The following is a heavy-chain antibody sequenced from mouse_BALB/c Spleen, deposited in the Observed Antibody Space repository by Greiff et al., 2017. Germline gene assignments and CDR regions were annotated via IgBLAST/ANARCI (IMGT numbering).Heavy chain of an antibody. Sequence: EVQRVESGPGLVKPSQSLSLTCTVTGYSITSDYAWNWIRQFPGNKLEWMGYISYSGSTSYNPSLKSRISITRDTSKNQFFLQLNSVTTEDTATYYCARFITTVVAPYFDYWGQGTTLTVSS. CDR1: GYSITSDYA. J-gene: IGHJ2*01. CDR3: ARFITTVVAPYFDY. D-gene: IGHD1-1*01. CDR2: ISYSGST. V-gene: IGHV3-2*02.